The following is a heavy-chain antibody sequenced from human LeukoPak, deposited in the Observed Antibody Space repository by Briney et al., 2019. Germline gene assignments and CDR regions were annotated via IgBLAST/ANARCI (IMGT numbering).Heavy chain of an antibody. Sequence: ASVKVSCKASGYTFTSYDINWVRQATGQGLEWMGWMNPNSGNTGYAQKFQGRVTITRNTSISTAYMELSSLRSEDTAVYYCARGRQLYNWFDPWGQGTLVTVSS. V-gene: IGHV1-8*03. D-gene: IGHD2-15*01. CDR1: GYTFTSYD. CDR2: MNPNSGNT. CDR3: ARGRQLYNWFDP. J-gene: IGHJ5*02.